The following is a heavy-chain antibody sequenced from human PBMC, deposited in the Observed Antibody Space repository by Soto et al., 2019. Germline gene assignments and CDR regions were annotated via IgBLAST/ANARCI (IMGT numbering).Heavy chain of an antibody. Sequence: QVQLVQSGAEMKKPGASVKVSCESSGYTFTAYYIHWVRQAPGHGLEWMGWINPNGGGTKYAQKFQGRVTMTTDTSINTAYMELTRLTSDDTAVFYCARAVHTMIQGVRFRVDQWGQGTLVTVSS. J-gene: IGHJ4*02. CDR1: GYTFTAYY. V-gene: IGHV1-2*02. D-gene: IGHD3-10*01. CDR2: INPNGGGT. CDR3: ARAVHTMIQGVRFRVDQ.